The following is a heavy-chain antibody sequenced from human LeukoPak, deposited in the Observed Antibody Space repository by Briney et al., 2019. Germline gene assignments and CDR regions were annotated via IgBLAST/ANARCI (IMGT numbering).Heavy chain of an antibody. CDR2: IYSGGST. CDR3: ARGLRAAAGNY. J-gene: IGHJ4*02. Sequence: GRSLRLSCTASGFTFGDYAMSWVRQAPGKGLGWVSIIYSGGSTYYADSMKGRFTISRDNSKNTLYLQMNSLRAEDTAMYYCARGLRAAAGNYWGQGTLVTVSS. D-gene: IGHD6-13*01. V-gene: IGHV3-53*01. CDR1: GFTFGDYA.